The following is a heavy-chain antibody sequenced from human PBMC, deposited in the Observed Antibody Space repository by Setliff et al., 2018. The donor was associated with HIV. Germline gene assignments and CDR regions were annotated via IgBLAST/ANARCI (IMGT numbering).Heavy chain of an antibody. CDR1: GFTFRLYG. Sequence: GGSLRLSCAASGFTFRLYGMHWVRRAPGKGLEWVASIEFDGKNEYYAESVKGRFTISRDNSKNMLYLQMNNLTTEDTAVYYCVNRAWLESWGQGTLVTVSS. CDR2: IEFDGKNE. CDR3: VNRAWLES. V-gene: IGHV3-30*02. J-gene: IGHJ4*02.